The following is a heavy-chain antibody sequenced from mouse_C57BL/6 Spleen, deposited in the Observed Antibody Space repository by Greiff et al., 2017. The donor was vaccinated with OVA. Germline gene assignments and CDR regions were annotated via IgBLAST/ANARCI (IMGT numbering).Heavy chain of an antibody. D-gene: IGHD2-1*01. Sequence: VKLMESGAELARPGASVKMSCKASGYTFTSYTMHWVKQRPGQGLEWIGYINPSSGYTKYNQKFKDKATLTADKSSSTAYMQLSSLTSEDSAVYYCARDYGNPSLDYWGQGTTLTVSS. CDR2: INPSSGYT. CDR1: GYTFTSYT. J-gene: IGHJ2*01. V-gene: IGHV1-4*01. CDR3: ARDYGNPSLDY.